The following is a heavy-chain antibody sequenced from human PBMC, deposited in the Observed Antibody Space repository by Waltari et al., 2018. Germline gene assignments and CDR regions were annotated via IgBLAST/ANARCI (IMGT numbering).Heavy chain of an antibody. V-gene: IGHV1-8*01. J-gene: IGHJ3*02. D-gene: IGHD3-9*01. CDR2: LDPHSGNT. Sequence: QVQLVQSGAEVRKPGASVKVSCKASGYTFTSYDINWVRQATGQGLQWMGWLDPHSGNTGYAQKFQGRVTIARNASISTAYLELSSLRSEDTAVYYCARARGYFDSFDVFDIWGQGTMVTVSS. CDR3: ARARGYFDSFDVFDI. CDR1: GYTFTSYD.